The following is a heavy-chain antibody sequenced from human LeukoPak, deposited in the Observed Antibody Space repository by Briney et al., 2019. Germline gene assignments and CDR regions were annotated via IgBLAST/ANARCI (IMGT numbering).Heavy chain of an antibody. J-gene: IGHJ4*02. Sequence: SETLSLTCTVSGGSISSYYWSWIRQSPGKGLECIGYIHYTGSTNYNPSLESRVTISVETSKNQFSLKLSSVTAADTAVYYCAANYYDSSGYEGYYFDYWGQGTLVTVSS. CDR3: AANYYDSSGYEGYYFDY. CDR1: GGSISSYY. D-gene: IGHD3-22*01. CDR2: IHYTGST. V-gene: IGHV4-59*12.